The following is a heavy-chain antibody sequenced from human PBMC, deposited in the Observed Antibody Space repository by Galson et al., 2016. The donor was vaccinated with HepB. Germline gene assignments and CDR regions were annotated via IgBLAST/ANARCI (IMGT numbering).Heavy chain of an antibody. V-gene: IGHV3-30-3*01. CDR2: ISHDGSNR. Sequence: SLRLSCAASGFTFSSYDMHWVRQAPGKGLEWMAIISHDGSNRYYADSVKGRFTISRDKSKNTLYLQMNSLRAEDTAVYYCPLPLFSRLANWGQGTLVTVSS. D-gene: IGHD2-21*01. J-gene: IGHJ4*02. CDR1: GFTFSSYD. CDR3: PLPLFSRLAN.